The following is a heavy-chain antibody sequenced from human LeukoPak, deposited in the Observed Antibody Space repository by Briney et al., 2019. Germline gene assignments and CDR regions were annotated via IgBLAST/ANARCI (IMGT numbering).Heavy chain of an antibody. CDR3: TRVAYGGPPVY. CDR1: GFTFSNYA. CDR2: IRSRAYGETT. J-gene: IGHJ4*02. D-gene: IGHD4-23*01. Sequence: GGSLRLSCAASGFTFSNYAMSWFRQAPGKGLEWVGFIRSRAYGETTEYAASVKGRFTISRVDFKTIAYLQMNSLKTEDTAVYYCTRVAYGGPPVYWGQGTLVTVSS. V-gene: IGHV3-49*03.